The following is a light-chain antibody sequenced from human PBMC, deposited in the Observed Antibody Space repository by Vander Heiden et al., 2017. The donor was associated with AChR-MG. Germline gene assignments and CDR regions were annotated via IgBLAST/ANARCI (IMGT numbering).Light chain of an antibody. CDR1: SSNIGNNY. Sequence: QSVLTQPPSLSAAPGQKVTISCSGSSSNIGNNYLSWYQHLPGAAPKLLIYDNNKRPSGIPDRFSGSKSGTSATLGITGLQTGDEADYYCGTWDSSLSGVIFGGGTKLTVL. V-gene: IGLV1-51*01. CDR2: DNN. CDR3: GTWDSSLSGVI. J-gene: IGLJ2*01.